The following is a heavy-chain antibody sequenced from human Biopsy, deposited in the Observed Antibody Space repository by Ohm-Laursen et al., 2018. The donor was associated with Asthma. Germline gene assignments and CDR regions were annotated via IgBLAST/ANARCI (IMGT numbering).Heavy chain of an antibody. CDR2: IDQSGYT. D-gene: IGHD1-20*01. CDR3: ARAAITGIRGWFDP. J-gene: IGHJ5*02. V-gene: IGHV4-39*06. Sequence: PSQTLSLTCTVSGGSMSSSSYSWGWIRQPPGKGLEWIGEIDQSGYTNYNPSLKSRVTISADTSKNQFHLNLSSVTAADTAVYFCARAAITGIRGWFDPWGQGTQVTVSS. CDR1: GGSMSSSSYS.